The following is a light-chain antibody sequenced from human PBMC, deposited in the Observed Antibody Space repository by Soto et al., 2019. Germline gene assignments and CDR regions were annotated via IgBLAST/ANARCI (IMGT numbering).Light chain of an antibody. CDR3: CSYAGSYPVV. CDR1: SSDVGGYNY. J-gene: IGLJ2*01. Sequence: QSALTQPRSVSGSPGQSVTISCTGTSSDVGGYNYVSWYQQHPGKAPKRMIYDVSKRPSGVPDRFSGSKSGNTASLTISGLQAEDEADYYCCSYAGSYPVVFGGGTKVTVL. V-gene: IGLV2-11*01. CDR2: DVS.